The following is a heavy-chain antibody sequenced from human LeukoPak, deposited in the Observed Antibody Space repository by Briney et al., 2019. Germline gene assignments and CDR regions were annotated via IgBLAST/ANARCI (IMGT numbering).Heavy chain of an antibody. CDR1: GFTFDDYG. CDR2: INWNGGST. J-gene: IGHJ4*02. CDR3: ARAPYGSGSPGASY. D-gene: IGHD3-10*01. V-gene: IGHV3-20*04. Sequence: PGGSLRLSCAASGFTFDDYGMSWVRQAPGKGLEWVSGINWNGGSTGYADSVKGRFTISRDNAKNSLYLQMNSLRAEDTALYYCARAPYGSGSPGASYWGQGTLVTVSS.